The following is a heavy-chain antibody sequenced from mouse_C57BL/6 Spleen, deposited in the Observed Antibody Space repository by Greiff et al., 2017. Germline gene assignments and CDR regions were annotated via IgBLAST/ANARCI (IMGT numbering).Heavy chain of an antibody. CDR2: INPNNGGT. J-gene: IGHJ2*01. CDR1: GYTFTDYN. CDR3: ARKALYGYSDY. Sequence: VQLKQSGPELVKPGASVKMSCKASGYTFTDYNMHWVKQSHGKSLEWIGYINPNNGGTSYNQKFKGKATLTVNKSSSTAYMELRSLTSEDSAVYYCARKALYGYSDYWGQGTTLTVSS. D-gene: IGHD1-1*02. V-gene: IGHV1-22*01.